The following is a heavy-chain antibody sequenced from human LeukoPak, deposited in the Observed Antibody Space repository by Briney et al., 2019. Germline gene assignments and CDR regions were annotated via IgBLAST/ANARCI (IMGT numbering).Heavy chain of an antibody. CDR2: ITGSADRT. Sequence: GGSLRLSCAASGFTFRTYAMSWVRQAPGNGLEWVSAITGSADRTHYADSVKGRFTISRDNSKNIVYLQMNSLRAKDTAVYFCARPQVVVHNPFDYWGQGTLVTVSS. CDR3: ARPQVVVHNPFDY. J-gene: IGHJ4*02. D-gene: IGHD3-10*01. CDR1: GFTFRTYA. V-gene: IGHV3-23*01.